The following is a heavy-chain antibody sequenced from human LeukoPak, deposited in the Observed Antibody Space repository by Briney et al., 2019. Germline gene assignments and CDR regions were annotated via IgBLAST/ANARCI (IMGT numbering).Heavy chain of an antibody. D-gene: IGHD3-10*01. CDR3: AKDHGFGELFGYYYYGMDV. V-gene: IGHV3-30*18. Sequence: PGGSLRLSCAASGFTFSSYGMHWVRQAPGKGLEWVAVIPYDGSNKYYADSVKGRFTISRDNSKNTLYLQMNSLRAEDTAVYYCAKDHGFGELFGYYYYGMDVWGQGTTVTVSS. J-gene: IGHJ6*02. CDR1: GFTFSSYG. CDR2: IPYDGSNK.